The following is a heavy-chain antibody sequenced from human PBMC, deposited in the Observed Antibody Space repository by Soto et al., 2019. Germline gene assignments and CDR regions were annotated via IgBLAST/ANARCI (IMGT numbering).Heavy chain of an antibody. CDR1: GFTFSSYS. CDR2: ISSSSSYI. CDR3: ARDTTRVRGYYYGGAV. D-gene: IGHD3-10*01. J-gene: IGHJ6*02. Sequence: EVQLVESGGGLVKPGGSLRLSCAASGFTFSSYSMNWVRQAPGKGLEWVSSISSSSSYIYYADSVKGRFTISRDNAKNSLYQQMNSLRAGDTAVFYCARDTTRVRGYYYGGAVWGQGTTVTVSS. V-gene: IGHV3-21*01.